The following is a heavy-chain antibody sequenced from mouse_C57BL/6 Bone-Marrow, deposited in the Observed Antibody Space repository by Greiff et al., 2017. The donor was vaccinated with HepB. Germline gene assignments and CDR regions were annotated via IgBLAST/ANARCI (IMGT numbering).Heavy chain of an antibody. CDR1: GFTFSDYY. CDR3: ARHWTREGYFDV. Sequence: EVQRVEPGGGLVQPGGSLKLSCAASGFTFSDYYMYWVRQTPEKRLEWVAYISNGGGSTYYPDTVKGRFTLSRDNAKNTLYLQMSRLKSEDTAMYYCARHWTREGYFDVWGTGTTLTVSS. V-gene: IGHV5-12*01. J-gene: IGHJ1*03. CDR2: ISNGGGST.